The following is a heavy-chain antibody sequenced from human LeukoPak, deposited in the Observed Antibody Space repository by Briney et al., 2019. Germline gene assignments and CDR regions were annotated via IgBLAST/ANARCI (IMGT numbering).Heavy chain of an antibody. D-gene: IGHD3-16*02. CDR3: VRDNSVGDIAGWFDP. CDR1: GYSFTSHS. J-gene: IGHJ5*02. Sequence: ASVKVSCKASGYSFTSHSMHWVRQAPGQGLEWMGLINPSGSSTLYAQKFQGRVTMTRDMSTTTDYMELSSLRSEDTAVYYCVRDNSVGDIAGWFDPWGQGTLVTVSS. CDR2: INPSGSST. V-gene: IGHV1-46*01.